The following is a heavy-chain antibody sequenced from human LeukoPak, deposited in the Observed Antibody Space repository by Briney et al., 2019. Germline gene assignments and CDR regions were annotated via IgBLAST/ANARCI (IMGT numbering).Heavy chain of an antibody. J-gene: IGHJ4*02. CDR2: ISSTSTYI. Sequence: GGSLRLSCAASGFTFSDYTMHWVRQAPGKGLEWVSSISSTSTYIYYADSVKGRFTISRDNAKNSLYLQMNSLRAEDTAVYYCARGMIVVVKGGKFDYWGQGTLVTVSS. V-gene: IGHV3-21*01. D-gene: IGHD3-22*01. CDR3: ARGMIVVVKGGKFDY. CDR1: GFTFSDYT.